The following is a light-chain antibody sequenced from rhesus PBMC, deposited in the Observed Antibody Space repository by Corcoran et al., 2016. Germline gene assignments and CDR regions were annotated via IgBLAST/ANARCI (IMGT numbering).Light chain of an antibody. CDR1: QSLLYSSNNKNY. Sequence: DIVMTQSPDALAVSLGERVTINCKSSQSLLYSSNNKNYLAWYQQKPGQAPKVLIYWASTRESGVPNRYSGRGSGTDFTLPISGLQAEDVAVYYCQQYYSSPWTFGQGTKVEIK. J-gene: IGKJ1*01. CDR2: WAS. CDR3: QQYYSSPWT. V-gene: IGKV4-1*01.